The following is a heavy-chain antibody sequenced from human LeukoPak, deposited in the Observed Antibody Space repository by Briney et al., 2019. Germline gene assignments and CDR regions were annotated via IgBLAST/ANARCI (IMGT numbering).Heavy chain of an antibody. CDR3: ARGEEYDYVWGSYRPDSEFGY. Sequence: ASVKVSCKASGYTFTSYDINWVRQATGQGLEWMGWINPNSGGTNYAQKFQGRVTMTRDTSISTAYMELSRLRSDDTAVYYCARGEEYDYVWGSYRPDSEFGYWGQGTLVTVSS. J-gene: IGHJ4*02. CDR2: INPNSGGT. D-gene: IGHD3-16*02. V-gene: IGHV1-2*02. CDR1: GYTFTSYD.